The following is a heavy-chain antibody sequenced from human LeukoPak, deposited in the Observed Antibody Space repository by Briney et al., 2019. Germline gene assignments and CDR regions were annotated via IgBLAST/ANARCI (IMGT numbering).Heavy chain of an antibody. V-gene: IGHV4-59*01. CDR3: ARPEYSGSPAVAFDI. CDR1: GGSISSYY. J-gene: IGHJ3*02. CDR2: IYYSGST. Sequence: PSETLSLTCTVSGGSISSYYWSWIRQPPGKGLEWIGYIYYSGSTNYNPSLKSRVTISVDTSKNQFSLKLSSVTAADTAVYYCARPEYSGSPAVAFDIWGQGTMVTVSS. D-gene: IGHD1-26*01.